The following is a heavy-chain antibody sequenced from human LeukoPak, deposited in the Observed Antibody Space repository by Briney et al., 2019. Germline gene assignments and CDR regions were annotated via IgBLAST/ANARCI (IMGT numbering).Heavy chain of an antibody. CDR3: ARALHGGSYFLDY. CDR1: GFTFSSYW. V-gene: IGHV4-34*01. CDR2: ISHSGST. Sequence: GSLRLSCAASGFTFSSYWMSWVRQAPGKGLEWLGEISHSGSTNYSPPLKSRVTISVDTSKNQFSLKLSSVTAADTAVYYCARALHGGSYFLDYWGQGTLVTVSS. D-gene: IGHD1-26*01. J-gene: IGHJ4*02.